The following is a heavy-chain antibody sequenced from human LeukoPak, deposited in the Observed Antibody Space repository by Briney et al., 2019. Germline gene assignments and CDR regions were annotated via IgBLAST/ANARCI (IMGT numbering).Heavy chain of an antibody. CDR1: GYTFMSHG. Sequence: ASVKVSCKASGYTFMSHGISWVRQAPGQGLGWMGWISGSSSNTNYAQRLQGRVTMTTDTSTTTAYMELRSLRSDDTAVYYCARATGTWGHDGFDIWGQGTMVTVSS. D-gene: IGHD3-16*01. CDR2: ISGSSSNT. J-gene: IGHJ3*02. V-gene: IGHV1-18*01. CDR3: ARATGTWGHDGFDI.